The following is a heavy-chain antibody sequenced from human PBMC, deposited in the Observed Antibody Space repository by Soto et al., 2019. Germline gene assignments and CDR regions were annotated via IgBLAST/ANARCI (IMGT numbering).Heavy chain of an antibody. Sequence: QVQLQESGPGLVKPSQTLSLTCTVSGGSISSGDYYWSWIRQPPGKGLEWIGYIYYSGGTYYNPSLKIRVTISVDPSKNQYPLKLSSGTAADTAVYYCARGTGPYSSGRGWGYWGQGTLVTVSS. J-gene: IGHJ4*02. CDR3: ARGTGPYSSGRGWGY. CDR1: GGSISSGDYY. CDR2: IYYSGGT. V-gene: IGHV4-30-4*01. D-gene: IGHD3-22*01.